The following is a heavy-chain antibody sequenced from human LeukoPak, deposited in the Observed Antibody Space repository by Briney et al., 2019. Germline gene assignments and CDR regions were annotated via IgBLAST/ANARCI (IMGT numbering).Heavy chain of an antibody. V-gene: IGHV4-59*11. CDR3: ARVTHGYSSSWYPPFQYYYYMDV. D-gene: IGHD6-13*01. Sequence: SETLSLTCTVSGGSISSHYWSWIRQPPGKGLEWIGNIYYSGSTNYNPSLESRVTISVDTSKNQFSLKLSSVTAADTAVYYCARVTHGYSSSWYPPFQYYYYMDVWGKGTTVTVSS. CDR1: GGSISSHY. CDR2: IYYSGST. J-gene: IGHJ6*03.